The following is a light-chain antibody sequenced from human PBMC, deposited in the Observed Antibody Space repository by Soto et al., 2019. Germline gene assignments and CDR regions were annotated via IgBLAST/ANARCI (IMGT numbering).Light chain of an antibody. V-gene: IGKV3-11*01. CDR2: DAS. CDR1: QSVSSSY. J-gene: IGKJ4*01. CDR3: QQRSNWPRLT. Sequence: EIVLTQSPATLSLSPGERATLSCGASQSVSSSYLAWYQQKPGQAPRLLIDDASNRATGLPARFSGSGSGTDFTLTISSLEPEDFTVYYCQQRSNWPRLTFGGGTKVEIK.